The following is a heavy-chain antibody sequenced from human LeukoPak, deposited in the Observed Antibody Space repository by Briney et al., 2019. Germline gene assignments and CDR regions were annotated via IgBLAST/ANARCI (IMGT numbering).Heavy chain of an antibody. V-gene: IGHV3-33*01. Sequence: GGSLRLSCAASGFTFSSYGMRWVRQAPGKGLEWVAVIWYDGSNKYYADSVKGRFTISRDNSKNTLYLQMNSLRAEDTAVYYCARGRRYCSSTSCYFWFDPWGQGTLVTVSS. D-gene: IGHD2-2*01. CDR1: GFTFSSYG. CDR3: ARGRRYCSSTSCYFWFDP. J-gene: IGHJ5*02. CDR2: IWYDGSNK.